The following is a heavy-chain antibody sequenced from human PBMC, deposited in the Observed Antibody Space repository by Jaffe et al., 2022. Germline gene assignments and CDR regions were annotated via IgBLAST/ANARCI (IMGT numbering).Heavy chain of an antibody. J-gene: IGHJ4*02. CDR1: GYTFTSYD. Sequence: QVQLVQSGAEVKKPGASVKVSCKASGYTFTSYDINWVRQATGQGLEWMGWMNPNSGNTGYAQKFQGRVTMTRNTSISTAYMELSSLRSEDTAVYYCASTMVQGVIADEGVCSYWGQGTLVTVSS. CDR3: ASTMVQGVIADEGVCSY. CDR2: MNPNSGNT. D-gene: IGHD3-10*01. V-gene: IGHV1-8*01.